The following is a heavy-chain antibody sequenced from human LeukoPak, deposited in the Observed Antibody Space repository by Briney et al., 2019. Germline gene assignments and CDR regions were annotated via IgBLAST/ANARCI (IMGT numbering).Heavy chain of an antibody. D-gene: IGHD1-26*01. CDR1: GGSISSYY. Sequence: SETLSLTCTVSGGSISSYYWSWIRQPAGKGLEWIGRIYTSGSTNYNPSLKSRVTISVDTSKNQFSLKLSSVTTADTAVYYCAREFLTSGSSRWGQGTLVTVSS. V-gene: IGHV4-4*07. J-gene: IGHJ4*02. CDR3: AREFLTSGSSR. CDR2: IYTSGST.